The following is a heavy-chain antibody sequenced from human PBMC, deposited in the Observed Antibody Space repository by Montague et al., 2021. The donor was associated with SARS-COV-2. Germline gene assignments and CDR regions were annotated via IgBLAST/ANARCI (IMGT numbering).Heavy chain of an antibody. Sequence: SLRLSCAASGFTFSSYSMNWVRQAPGQGLEWVSSISSSSYVYYADSVTGRFTISSDNAKNSLYLQMNSLRAEDTAVYYCARDYMVRGVLDAFDIWGQGTMVTVSS. J-gene: IGHJ3*02. D-gene: IGHD3-10*01. CDR2: ISSSSYV. CDR1: GFTFSSYS. V-gene: IGHV3-21*01. CDR3: ARDYMVRGVLDAFDI.